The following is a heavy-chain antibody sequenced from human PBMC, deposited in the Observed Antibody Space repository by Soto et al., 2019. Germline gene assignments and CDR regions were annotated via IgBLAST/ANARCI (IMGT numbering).Heavy chain of an antibody. CDR2: ISAFNGTT. J-gene: IGHJ6*02. V-gene: IGHV1-18*01. D-gene: IGHD3-16*02. CDR3: ARQFEVISYYYYGMDV. CDR1: GYTFNSYG. Sequence: ASVKVSCKASGYTFNSYGISWVRQAPGQGLEWMGWISAFNGTTYYAQKFQGRVTITADTSTSTAYMELSSLRSEDTAVYYCARQFEVISYYYYGMDVWG.